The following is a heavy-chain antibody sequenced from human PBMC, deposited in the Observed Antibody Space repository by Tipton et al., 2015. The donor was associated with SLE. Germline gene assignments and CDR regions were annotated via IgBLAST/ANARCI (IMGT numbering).Heavy chain of an antibody. CDR3: AREGERMMDAFDI. J-gene: IGHJ3*02. Sequence: TLSLTCTVSSGSITRHYWSWIRQPPGKGLEWIGNILYSGDTNYNPSLKSRVTISVDTSKIQFSLKLSSVTAADTAVYYCAREGERMMDAFDIWGQGTMVTGSS. V-gene: IGHV4-59*11. CDR1: SGSITRHY. D-gene: IGHD3-16*01. CDR2: ILYSGDT.